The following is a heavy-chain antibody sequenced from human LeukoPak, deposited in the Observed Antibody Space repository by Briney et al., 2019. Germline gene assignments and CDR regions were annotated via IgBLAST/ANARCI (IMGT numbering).Heavy chain of an antibody. Sequence: GGSLRLSCGAFGFTFSDYPMTWVRQAPGKGLEWVSLISESGDKTYYADSVKGRFTISRDNSKNTLSLQMNGLTVEDTAMYYCAKETKVGPKTMAHFQDWGQGTLVTVSS. V-gene: IGHV3-23*01. J-gene: IGHJ1*01. CDR1: GFTFSDYP. CDR2: ISESGDKT. CDR3: AKETKVGPKTMAHFQD. D-gene: IGHD1-26*01.